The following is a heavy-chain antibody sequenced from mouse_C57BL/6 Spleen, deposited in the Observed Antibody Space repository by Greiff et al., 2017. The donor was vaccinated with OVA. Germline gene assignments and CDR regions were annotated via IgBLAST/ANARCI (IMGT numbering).Heavy chain of an antibody. CDR1: GYSITSGYD. Sequence: EVQVVESGPGMVKPSQSLSLTCTVTGYSITSGYDWHWIRHFPGNKLEWMGYISYSGSTNYNPSLKSRISITHDTSKNHFFLKLNSVTTEDTATYYCARRGYYGNYVWYFDVWGTGTTVTVSS. J-gene: IGHJ1*03. CDR3: ARRGYYGNYVWYFDV. CDR2: ISYSGST. V-gene: IGHV3-1*01. D-gene: IGHD2-1*01.